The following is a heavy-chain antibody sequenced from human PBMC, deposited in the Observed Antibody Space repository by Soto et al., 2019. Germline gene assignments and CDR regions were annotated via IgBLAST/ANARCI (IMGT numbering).Heavy chain of an antibody. CDR2: IDHTGGT. Sequence: SETLSLTCAVYGESFSGYYWIWIRQPPGKGLEWIGEIDHTGGTNYNPSLKSRVTISLDTSNNQFSLNLSSVTAADTAVYFCARVRPRYGIDVWGQGTTVTVSS. CDR3: ARVRPRYGIDV. CDR1: GESFSGYY. J-gene: IGHJ6*02. V-gene: IGHV4-34*01.